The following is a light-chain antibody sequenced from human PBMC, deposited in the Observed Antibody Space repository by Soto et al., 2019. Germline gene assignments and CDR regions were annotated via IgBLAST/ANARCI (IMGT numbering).Light chain of an antibody. CDR1: QSLVHSDGNTY. CDR3: LHATQFPRLT. V-gene: IGKV2-24*01. J-gene: IGKJ5*01. Sequence: DIVMTQTPLSSPVTLGQPASISCRSSQSLVHSDGNTYLSWLQQRPGQPPRLLTYKISNRFSGVPDRFSGSGAGKDFTLKISRVEGEDVGVYYRLHATQFPRLTFGHRTRLEIK. CDR2: KIS.